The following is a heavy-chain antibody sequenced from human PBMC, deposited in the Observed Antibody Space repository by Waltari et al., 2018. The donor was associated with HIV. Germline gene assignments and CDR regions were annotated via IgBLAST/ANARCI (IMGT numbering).Heavy chain of an antibody. J-gene: IGHJ4*02. Sequence: QVQLQESGPRLVKPSETLSLTCTVSGCSIKGYYWNWIRQSPGKRLHWIGYVYYNETINYNPSLKSRVTISIDTSKTQFSLKLSSVTAADTAFYFCARGQNSGSDKYYFDYWGQGTLVTVSS. CDR1: GCSIKGYY. D-gene: IGHD3-10*01. CDR3: ARGQNSGSDKYYFDY. CDR2: VYYNETI. V-gene: IGHV4-59*01.